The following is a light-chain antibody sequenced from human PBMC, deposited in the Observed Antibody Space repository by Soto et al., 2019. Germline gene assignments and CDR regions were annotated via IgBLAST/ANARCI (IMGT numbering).Light chain of an antibody. CDR3: QQYNSYSLT. CDR2: GAS. CDR1: QSVSSK. J-gene: IGKJ1*01. V-gene: IGKV3-15*01. Sequence: EIVMTQTPATLYVSPGERATLSGRASQSVSSKLAWYQQKRGQAPRLLICGASTRATGIPARFSGSGSGTEFTLTISSLQSEDFATYYCQQYNSYSLTFGQGTKVDIK.